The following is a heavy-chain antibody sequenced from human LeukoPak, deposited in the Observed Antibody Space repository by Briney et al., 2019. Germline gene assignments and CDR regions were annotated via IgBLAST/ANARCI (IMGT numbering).Heavy chain of an antibody. CDR1: GFTFSSYG. Sequence: GGSLRLSCAASGFTFSSYGIHWVRQAPGKGLEWVAFIRYDGSNKYYADSVKGRFTISRDNSKNTLYLQMNSLRAEDTAVYYCAKDSIYDILTDYFDYWGQATLVTVSS. V-gene: IGHV3-30*02. CDR3: AKDSIYDILTDYFDY. CDR2: IRYDGSNK. J-gene: IGHJ4*02. D-gene: IGHD3-9*01.